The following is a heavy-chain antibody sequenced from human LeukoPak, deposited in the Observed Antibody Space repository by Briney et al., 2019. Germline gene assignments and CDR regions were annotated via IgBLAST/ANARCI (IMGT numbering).Heavy chain of an antibody. J-gene: IGHJ6*03. Sequence: SGGSLRLPCAASRFTFSSYGMHWVRQASGKGLEWVGRIRSKANSYATAYAASVKGRFTISRDDSKNTAYLQMNSLKTEDTAVYYCTRVVSGWLRPRDYYYYMDVWGKGTTVTISS. D-gene: IGHD5-12*01. CDR1: RFTFSSYG. CDR2: IRSKANSYAT. V-gene: IGHV3-73*01. CDR3: TRVVSGWLRPRDYYYYMDV.